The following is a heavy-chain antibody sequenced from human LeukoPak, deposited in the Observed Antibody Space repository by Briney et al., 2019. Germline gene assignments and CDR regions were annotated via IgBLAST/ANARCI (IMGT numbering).Heavy chain of an antibody. CDR2: ISGSGGTT. Sequence: GGSLRLSCAASGFTFNSYAMRWVRQAPGKGLEWVSGISGSGGTTYYADSVKGRFTISRDNSKNTLYLQMNSLRAEDTAVYYRARDSSSDYWGQGTLVTVSS. CDR3: ARDSSSDY. D-gene: IGHD6-13*01. V-gene: IGHV3-23*01. J-gene: IGHJ4*02. CDR1: GFTFNSYA.